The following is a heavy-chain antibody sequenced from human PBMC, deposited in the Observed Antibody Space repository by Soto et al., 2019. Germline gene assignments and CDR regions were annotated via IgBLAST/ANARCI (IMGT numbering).Heavy chain of an antibody. CDR2: VYYTGST. D-gene: IGHD5-18*01. CDR3: AKIGSNYGYYFDY. J-gene: IGHJ4*02. Sequence: SETLSLTCTVSGGSMNGRYWSWVRQPPGKGLEWIGHVYYTGSTNYNPTLKSRVTISGDTSKNQFSLKLSSVTAADTAVYYCAKIGSNYGYYFDYWGQGTLVTVSS. CDR1: GGSMNGRY. V-gene: IGHV4-59*11.